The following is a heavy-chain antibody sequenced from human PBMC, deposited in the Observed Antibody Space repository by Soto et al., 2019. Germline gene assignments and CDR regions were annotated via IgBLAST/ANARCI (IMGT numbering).Heavy chain of an antibody. V-gene: IGHV1-3*01. CDR2: INAGNGNT. Sequence: ASVKVSCKASGYTFTSYAMHWVRQAPGQRLEWMGWINAGNGNTKYSQKFQGRVTITRDTSASTAYTELSSLRSEDTAAYYCARSFISTSIYYYYGMDVWGLGTTVTVSS. J-gene: IGHJ6*02. D-gene: IGHD2-2*01. CDR3: ARSFISTSIYYYYGMDV. CDR1: GYTFTSYA.